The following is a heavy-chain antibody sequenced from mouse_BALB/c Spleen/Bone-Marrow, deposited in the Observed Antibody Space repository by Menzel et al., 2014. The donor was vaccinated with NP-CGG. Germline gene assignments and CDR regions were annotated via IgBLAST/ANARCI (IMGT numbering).Heavy chain of an antibody. V-gene: IGHV14-4*02. J-gene: IGHJ4*01. D-gene: IGHD2-1*01. CDR2: IDPENGDT. Sequence: VQLQQSGAELVRSGASVKLSCTASGLNFKDNFRHWLSKRPEQGLEWIGWIDPENGDTEYAPKFQGKATMTADTSSNTAYLQLSSLTSEDTAVYYCNGNYYAMDYWGQGTSVTVSS. CDR3: NGNYYAMDY. CDR1: GLNFKDNF.